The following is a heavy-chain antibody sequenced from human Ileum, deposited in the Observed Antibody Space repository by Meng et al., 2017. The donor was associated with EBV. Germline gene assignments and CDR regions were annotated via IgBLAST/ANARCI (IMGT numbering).Heavy chain of an antibody. CDR1: GVSLSGYY. D-gene: IGHD3-16*02. J-gene: IGHJ5*02. CDR3: ARGRTDYDWGSYPFNNHFDP. Sequence: QVYLQQWGAGPLXXXXXLXLTXAXXGVSLSGYYWSWIRQSPGKGLEWIGEINHGGSLNYNPSLKRRVTISIDTSKSHLSLRLTSVTAADTALYYCARGRTDYDWGSYPFNNHFDPWGQGALVTVSS. V-gene: IGHV4-34*02. CDR2: INHGGSL.